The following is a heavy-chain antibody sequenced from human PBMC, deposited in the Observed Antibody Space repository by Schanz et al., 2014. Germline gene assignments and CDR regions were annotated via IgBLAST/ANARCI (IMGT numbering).Heavy chain of an antibody. V-gene: IGHV1-69*02. CDR1: GGTFSTYP. CDR2: IIPIHGIV. CDR3: ARGRGFYDY. Sequence: QVLQVQSGAEVKKPGSSMKVSCKASGGTFSTYPINWLRQAPGQGLEWMGRIIPIHGIVNYAQRFQDRVRITADKSTSTAYMELSSLTSEDTAVHYCARGRGFYDYWGQGTLVTVSS. D-gene: IGHD3-10*01. J-gene: IGHJ4*02.